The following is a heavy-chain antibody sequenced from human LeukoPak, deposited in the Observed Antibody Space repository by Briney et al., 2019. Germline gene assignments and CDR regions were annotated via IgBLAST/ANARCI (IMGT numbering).Heavy chain of an antibody. V-gene: IGHV3-20*01. CDR3: ARDGVAAAGTNFDY. CDR2: INWNGGST. CDR1: GFTFDDYG. D-gene: IGHD6-13*01. J-gene: IGHJ4*02. Sequence: GESLKISCAASGFTFDDYGMSCVRQAPGKGLEWVSGINWNGGSTRYAAAVKGRFTISRDNAKNSLYLQMNSLRAEDTALYHCARDGVAAAGTNFDYWGQGTLVTVSS.